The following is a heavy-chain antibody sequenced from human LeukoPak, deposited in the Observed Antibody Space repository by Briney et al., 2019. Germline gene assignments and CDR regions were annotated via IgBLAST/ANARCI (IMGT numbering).Heavy chain of an antibody. V-gene: IGHV3-11*01. Sequence: GGSLRLSCAASGFTFSDYYMSWIRQAPGKGLEWVSYISSSGSTIYYADSVKGRFTISRDNAKNSLYLQMNSLRAEDTAVYYCARADYGDYVDDVFDIWGQGTMVTVSS. CDR3: ARADYGDYVDDVFDI. CDR2: ISSSGSTI. D-gene: IGHD4-17*01. CDR1: GFTFSDYY. J-gene: IGHJ3*02.